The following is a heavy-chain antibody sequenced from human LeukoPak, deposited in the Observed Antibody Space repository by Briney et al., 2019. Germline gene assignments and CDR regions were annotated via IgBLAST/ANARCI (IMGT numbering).Heavy chain of an antibody. V-gene: IGHV1-2*02. Sequence: ASVKVSCKASGYTFTGYYMHWVRQAPGQGLEWMGWINPNSGGTNYAQKFQGRVTMTRDTSISTAYMELRRLRSDATAVYYCARDTGGGAFDIWGQGTMVTVSS. D-gene: IGHD3-10*01. CDR3: ARDTGGGAFDI. CDR1: GYTFTGYY. J-gene: IGHJ3*02. CDR2: INPNSGGT.